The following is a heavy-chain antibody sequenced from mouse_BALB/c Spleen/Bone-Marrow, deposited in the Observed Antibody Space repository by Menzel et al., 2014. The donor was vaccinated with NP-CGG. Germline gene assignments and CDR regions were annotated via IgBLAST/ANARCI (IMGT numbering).Heavy chain of an antibody. CDR2: VSCYNGAT. D-gene: IGHD2-3*01. V-gene: IGHV1S34*01. J-gene: IGHJ2*01. CDR1: GYPFTGYY. Sequence: LVKTGASVKISRKASGYPFTGYYMHWVKQSHGKSLEWIGYVSCYNGATSYNQKFKGKATFTVDTSSSTAYMQFNSLTSEDSAVYYCARGDGYYVDFDYWGQGTTLTVSS. CDR3: ARGDGYYVDFDY.